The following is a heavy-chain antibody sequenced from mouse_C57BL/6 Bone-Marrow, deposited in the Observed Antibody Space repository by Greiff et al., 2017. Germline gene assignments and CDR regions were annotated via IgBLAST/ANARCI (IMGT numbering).Heavy chain of an antibody. CDR2: IYPGSGNT. CDR1: GYTFTDYY. V-gene: IGHV1-76*01. J-gene: IGHJ4*01. D-gene: IGHD2-12*01. CDR3: ARGGRRAMDY. Sequence: VKLVESGAELVRPGASVKLSCKASGYTFTDYYINWVKQRPGQGLEWIARIYPGSGNTYYNEKFKGKATLTAEKSSSTAYMQLSSLTSEDSAVYFCARGGRRAMDYWGQGTSVTVSS.